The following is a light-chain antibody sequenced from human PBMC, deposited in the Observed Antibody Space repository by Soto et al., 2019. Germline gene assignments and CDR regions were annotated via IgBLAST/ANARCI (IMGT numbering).Light chain of an antibody. CDR3: HQHAYSPLT. CDR2: NAF. CDR1: QSVGNNF. Sequence: EIVLTQSPGTLSLSPGERATLSCRASQSVGNNFLSWYQQRPGQAPRLLIYNAFNMATGISDRFSGSGSGTDFTLTISRLEPEDFAVYYCHQHAYSPLTFGHGTRLDIK. V-gene: IGKV3-20*01. J-gene: IGKJ5*01.